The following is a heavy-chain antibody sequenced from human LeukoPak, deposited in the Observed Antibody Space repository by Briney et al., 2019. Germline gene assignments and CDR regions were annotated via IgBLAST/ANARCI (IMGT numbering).Heavy chain of an antibody. J-gene: IGHJ4*02. CDR2: IYYSGST. D-gene: IGHD6-13*01. V-gene: IGHV4-61*01. Sequence: PSETLSLTCTVSGGSVSSGSYYWSWIRQPPGKGLEWIGYIYYSGSTNYNPSLKSRVTISVDTSKNQFSLKLSSVTAADTAVYYCAREAGMAAAGTGVGTFGYWGQGTLVTVSS. CDR3: AREAGMAAAGTGVGTFGY. CDR1: GGSVSSGSYY.